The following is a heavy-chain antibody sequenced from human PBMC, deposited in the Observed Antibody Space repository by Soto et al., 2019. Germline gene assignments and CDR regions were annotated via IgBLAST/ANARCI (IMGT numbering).Heavy chain of an antibody. Sequence: GESLNISCKGSGYSFTSYWIGWVRQMPGKGLEWMGIIYPGDSDTRYSPSFQGQVTISADKSITTTYLQWSSLKASDTAIYYCAASIFYYGMDVWGQGTTVTVSS. CDR1: GYSFTSYW. J-gene: IGHJ6*02. CDR2: IYPGDSDT. CDR3: AASIFYYGMDV. V-gene: IGHV5-51*01.